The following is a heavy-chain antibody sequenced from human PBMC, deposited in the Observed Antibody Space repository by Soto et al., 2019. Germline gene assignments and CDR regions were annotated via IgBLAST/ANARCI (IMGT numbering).Heavy chain of an antibody. CDR1: GFTFTSSA. J-gene: IGHJ3*02. V-gene: IGHV1-58*01. CDR2: IVVGSGNT. CDR3: AAGRRYYDIPDAFDI. D-gene: IGHD3-9*01. Sequence: QMQLVQSGPEVKKPGTSVKVSCKASGFTFTSSAVQWVRQARGQRLEWIGWIVVGSGNTNYAQKFQERVTITRDMSTSTAYMELSSLRSEDTAVYYYAAGRRYYDIPDAFDIWGQGTMVTVSS.